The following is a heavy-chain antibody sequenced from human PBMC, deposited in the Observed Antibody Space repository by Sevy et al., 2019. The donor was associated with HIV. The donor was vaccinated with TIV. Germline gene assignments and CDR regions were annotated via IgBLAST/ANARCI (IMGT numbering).Heavy chain of an antibody. D-gene: IGHD3-3*01. CDR2: IKQDGSEK. CDR3: AREYEYDFWSGYGTYFDY. J-gene: IGHJ4*02. V-gene: IGHV3-7*01. Sequence: GGSLRLSCAASGFTFSSYWMSWVRQAPGKGLEWVANIKQDGSEKYYVDSVKGRFTISRDNAKNSLYLQMNSLGAEDTAVYYCAREYEYDFWSGYGTYFDYWGQGTLVTVSS. CDR1: GFTFSSYW.